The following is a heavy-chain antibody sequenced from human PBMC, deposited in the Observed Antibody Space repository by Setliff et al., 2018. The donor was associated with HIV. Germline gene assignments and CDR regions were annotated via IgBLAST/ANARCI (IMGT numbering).Heavy chain of an antibody. D-gene: IGHD3-10*01. CDR3: AREGSPIYYFDY. CDR2: INPNSGGT. V-gene: IGHV1-2*02. Sequence: APVKVSCKASGHTFTGYYMHWVRQAPGQGLAWMGWINPNSGGTNYAQKFQGRVTMTRDTSISTAYMEVSSLRSDDTAVYYCAREGSPIYYFDYWSQGTLVTVSS. J-gene: IGHJ4*02. CDR1: GHTFTGYY.